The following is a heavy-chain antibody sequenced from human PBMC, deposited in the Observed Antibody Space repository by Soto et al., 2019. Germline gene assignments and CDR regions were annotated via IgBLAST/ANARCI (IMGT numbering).Heavy chain of an antibody. CDR3: AREKYYYDSTPSPGAFDI. V-gene: IGHV3-11*01. CDR1: GFTFSDYY. CDR2: ISSSGSTI. J-gene: IGHJ3*02. Sequence: GGLRLSCAASGFTFSDYYMSWIRQAPGKGLEWVSHISSSGSTIYYADSVKGRFTISRDNAKNSLYLQMNSLRAEDTAVYYCAREKYYYDSTPSPGAFDIWGQGTMVTVSS. D-gene: IGHD3-22*01.